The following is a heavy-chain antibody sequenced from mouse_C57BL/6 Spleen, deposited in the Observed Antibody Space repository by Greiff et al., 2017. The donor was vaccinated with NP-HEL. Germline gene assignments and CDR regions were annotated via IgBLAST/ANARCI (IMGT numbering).Heavy chain of an antibody. CDR1: GYTFTSYW. V-gene: IGHV1-50*01. D-gene: IGHD2-3*01. Sequence: QVHVKQPGAELVKPGASVKLSCKASGYTFTSYWMQWVKQRPGQGLEWIGEIDPSDSYTNYNQKFKGKATLTVDTSSSTAYMQLSSLTSEDSAVYYCARSDGYWYFDVWGTGTTVTVSS. J-gene: IGHJ1*03. CDR2: IDPSDSYT. CDR3: ARSDGYWYFDV.